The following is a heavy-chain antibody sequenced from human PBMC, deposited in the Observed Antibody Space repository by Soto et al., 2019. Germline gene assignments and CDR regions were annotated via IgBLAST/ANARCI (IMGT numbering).Heavy chain of an antibody. J-gene: IGHJ6*02. CDR2: IYYSGST. D-gene: IGHD2-21*02. CDR3: ARDQYCGGDCYNYGMDV. Sequence: SETLSLTCTVSGGSISSYYWSWIRQPPGKGLEWIGYIYYSGSTNYNPSLKSRVTISVDTSKNQFSLKLSSVTAADTAVYYCARDQYCGGDCYNYGMDVWGQGTAVTVSS. CDR1: GGSISSYY. V-gene: IGHV4-59*01.